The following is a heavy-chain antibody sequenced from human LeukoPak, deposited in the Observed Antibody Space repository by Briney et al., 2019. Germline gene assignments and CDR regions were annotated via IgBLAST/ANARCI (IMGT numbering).Heavy chain of an antibody. CDR2: ISSSSSYI. V-gene: IGHV3-21*01. J-gene: IGHJ6*02. CDR3: AKSVVVRGVIV. CDR1: GFTFSSYW. Sequence: KPGGSLRLSCAASGFTFSSYWMNWVRQAPGKGLEWVSSISSSSSYIYYADSVKGRFTISRDNAKNSLYLQMNSLRAEDTAVYYCAKSVVVRGVIVWGQGTTVTVSS. D-gene: IGHD3-10*01.